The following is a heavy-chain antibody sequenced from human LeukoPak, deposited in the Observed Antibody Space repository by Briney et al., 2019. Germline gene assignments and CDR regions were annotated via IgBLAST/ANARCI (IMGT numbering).Heavy chain of an antibody. CDR3: ARDGLRYFGWLLYCFDY. J-gene: IGHJ4*02. D-gene: IGHD3-9*01. CDR2: INWNGGST. CDR1: GFTFDDYG. V-gene: IGHV3-20*04. Sequence: GGSLRLSCAASGFTFDDYGMSWVRQAPGKGLEWVSGINWNGGSTGYADSVKGRFTISRDNAKNSLYLQMNSLRAEDTALYYCARDGLRYFGWLLYCFDYWGQGTLGTVSS.